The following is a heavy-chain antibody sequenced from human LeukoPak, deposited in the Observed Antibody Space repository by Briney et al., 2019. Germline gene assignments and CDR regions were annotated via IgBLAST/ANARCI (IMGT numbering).Heavy chain of an antibody. Sequence: SETLPLSCTVSGGSISSYYWSWIRQPPGKGLEWIGYIYYSGSTNYNPSLKSRVTISVDTSKNQFSLKLSSVTAADTAVYYCARDGVDTGYFQHWGQGTLVTVSS. J-gene: IGHJ1*01. CDR2: IYYSGST. CDR1: GGSISSYY. D-gene: IGHD5-18*01. CDR3: ARDGVDTGYFQH. V-gene: IGHV4-59*12.